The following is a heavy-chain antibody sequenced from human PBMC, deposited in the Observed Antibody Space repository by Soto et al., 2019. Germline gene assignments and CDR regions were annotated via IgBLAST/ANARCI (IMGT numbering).Heavy chain of an antibody. CDR1: GFTFSSHW. CDR3: ARDNSLVY. J-gene: IGHJ4*02. D-gene: IGHD5-18*01. CDR2: IKEDGSDK. Sequence: EVQLVESGGGLVQPGGSLRLSCAASGFTFSSHWMTWVRQAPGKGLEWVANIKEDGSDKYYVDSVKGRFIISRDNAKNSLYLQMDSLRAEDTAVYYCARDNSLVYRGQGTLVTVSS. V-gene: IGHV3-7*05.